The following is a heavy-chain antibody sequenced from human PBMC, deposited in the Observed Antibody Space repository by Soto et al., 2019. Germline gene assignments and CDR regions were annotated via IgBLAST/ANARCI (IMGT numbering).Heavy chain of an antibody. D-gene: IGHD3-3*01. CDR1: GFTFSSYA. CDR2: ISYDGSNK. CDR3: ARDLETYYDFWRTYGMDV. V-gene: IGHV3-30-3*01. J-gene: IGHJ6*02. Sequence: GGSLRLSCAASGFTFSSYAMHWVRQAPGKGLEWVAVISYDGSNKYYADSVKGRFTISRDNSKNTLYLQMSSLRAEDTAVYYCARDLETYYDFWRTYGMDVWGQGTTVTVSS.